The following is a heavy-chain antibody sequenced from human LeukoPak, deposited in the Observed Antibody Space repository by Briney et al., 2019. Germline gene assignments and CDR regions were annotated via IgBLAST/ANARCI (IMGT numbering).Heavy chain of an antibody. J-gene: IGHJ4*02. V-gene: IGHV4-34*01. CDR1: GGSFSGYY. CDR3: ARRKTYYYDSSGYFYFDY. CDR2: INHSGST. Sequence: SETLPLTCAVYGGSFSGYYWSWIRQPPGKGLEWIGEINHSGSTNYNPSLKSRVTISVDTSKNQFSLKLSSVTAADTAVYYCARRKTYYYDSSGYFYFDYWGQGTLVTVSS. D-gene: IGHD3-22*01.